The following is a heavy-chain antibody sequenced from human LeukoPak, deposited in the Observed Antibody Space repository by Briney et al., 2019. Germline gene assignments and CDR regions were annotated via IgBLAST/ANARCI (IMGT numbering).Heavy chain of an antibody. J-gene: IGHJ5*02. V-gene: IGHV3-30*02. CDR1: GFMFSKNG. D-gene: IGHD4-17*01. CDR3: AKFSYGDHVA. Sequence: GGSLRLSCAASGFMFSKNGMHWVRQAPGKGLEWVAFIRHDESKKYYGDSVKGRFTISRDNSKNTLSLQMNSLGVDDTAVYYCAKFSYGDHVAWGQGTLVTVSS. CDR2: IRHDESKK.